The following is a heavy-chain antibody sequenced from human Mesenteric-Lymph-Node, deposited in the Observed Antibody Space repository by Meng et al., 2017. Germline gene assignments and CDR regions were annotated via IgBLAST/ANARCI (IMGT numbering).Heavy chain of an antibody. D-gene: IGHD6-13*01. J-gene: IGHJ4*02. CDR2: INHSGST. CDR3: ARGGGNSWYIDY. V-gene: IGHV4-34*01. CDR1: GGSFSGYY. Sequence: QVQLQQWGAGLLKPSETLSLTCAVHGGSFSGYYWSWIRQPPGKGLEWIGEINHSGSTNYNPSLKSRVTISVVTSKNQFSLKLSSVTAADTAVYYCARGGGNSWYIDYWGQGTLVTVSS.